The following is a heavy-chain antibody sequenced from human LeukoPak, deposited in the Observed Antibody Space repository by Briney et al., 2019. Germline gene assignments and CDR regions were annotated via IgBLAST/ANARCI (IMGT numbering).Heavy chain of an antibody. Sequence: GGSLRLSCAASGFTFSNYAVNWIRQAPGKGLNWVSVISGSGSSIYYTDSVKGCFTISRDNSKNTLYLQMNSLRAEDTAVYYCAMGATSWSGYSFPKIFQHWGRGSLVTVSS. V-gene: IGHV3-23*01. J-gene: IGHJ1*01. CDR1: GFTFSNYA. CDR3: AMGATSWSGYSFPKIFQH. D-gene: IGHD3-3*01. CDR2: ISGSGSSI.